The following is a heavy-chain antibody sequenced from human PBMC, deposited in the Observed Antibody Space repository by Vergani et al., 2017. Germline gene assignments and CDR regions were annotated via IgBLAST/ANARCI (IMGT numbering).Heavy chain of an antibody. J-gene: IGHJ6*02. CDR1: GFTFSSYG. V-gene: IGHV3-48*04. CDR2: ISSSGSTI. Sequence: VQLVESGGGVVQPGRSLRLSCAASGFTFSSYGMHWVRQAPGKGLEWVSYISSSGSTIYYADSVKGRFTISRDNAKNSLYLQMNSLRAEDTAVYYCARVPYYYYGMDVWGQGTTVTVSS. CDR3: ARVPYYYYGMDV.